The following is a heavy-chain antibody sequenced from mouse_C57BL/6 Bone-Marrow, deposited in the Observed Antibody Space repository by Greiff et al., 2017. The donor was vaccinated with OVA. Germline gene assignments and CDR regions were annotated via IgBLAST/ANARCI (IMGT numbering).Heavy chain of an antibody. CDR1: GFTFSSYG. CDR2: ISSGGSYT. Sequence: EVHLVESGGDLVKPGGSLKLSCAASGFTFSSYGMSWVRQTPDKRLEWVATISSGGSYTYYPDSVKGRFTISRDNAKNTLYLQMSSLKSEDTAMYYCARPPITTVVAGGYFDVWGTGTTVTVSS. J-gene: IGHJ1*03. D-gene: IGHD1-1*01. V-gene: IGHV5-6*01. CDR3: ARPPITTVVAGGYFDV.